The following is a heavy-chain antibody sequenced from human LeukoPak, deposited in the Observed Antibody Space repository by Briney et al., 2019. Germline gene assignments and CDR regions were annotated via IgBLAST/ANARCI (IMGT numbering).Heavy chain of an antibody. V-gene: IGHV3-74*01. CDR1: GFTFSSYG. CDR2: IHGDGIST. Sequence: PGGSLRLSCAASGFTFSSYGMSWVRQAPGKGLVWVSRIHGDGISTTYADSVKGRFTISRDNAKNTLYLQMNSLRAEDTAVYFCASGELDSLYYFDYWGQGTLVTVSS. D-gene: IGHD1-1*01. J-gene: IGHJ4*02. CDR3: ASGELDSLYYFDY.